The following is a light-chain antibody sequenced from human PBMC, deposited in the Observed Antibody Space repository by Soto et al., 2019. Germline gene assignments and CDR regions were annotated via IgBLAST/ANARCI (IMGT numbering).Light chain of an antibody. J-gene: IGKJ1*01. CDR2: AAS. V-gene: IGKV1-12*01. Sequence: DIQMTQSPSSEYASLGDRVTITCRASQDISSWLAWYQQKPGKAPKLLIYAASSLQSGVPPRFSGSGSGTDFTLSINGLQPEDFATYYCQQTYSSPRTFGQGTKVDIK. CDR3: QQTYSSPRT. CDR1: QDISSW.